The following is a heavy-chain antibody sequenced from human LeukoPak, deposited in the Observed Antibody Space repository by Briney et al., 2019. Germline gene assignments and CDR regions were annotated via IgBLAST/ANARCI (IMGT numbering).Heavy chain of an antibody. CDR1: GFTFSSYW. CDR3: ARVAPYYDFWSGYYLFDY. Sequence: PGGSLRLSCAASGFTFSSYWMHWVRQAPGKGLVWVSRINSDGSSTIYADSVKGRFTISRDNAKNTLYLQMNSLRAEDTAVYYCARVAPYYDFWSGYYLFDYWGQGTLVTVSS. D-gene: IGHD3-3*01. J-gene: IGHJ4*02. V-gene: IGHV3-74*01. CDR2: INSDGSST.